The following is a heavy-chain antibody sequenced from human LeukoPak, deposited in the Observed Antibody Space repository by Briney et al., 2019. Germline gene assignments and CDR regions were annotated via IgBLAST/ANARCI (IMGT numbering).Heavy chain of an antibody. CDR1: GYAFTNFG. CDR3: ARPRGLWFGELSSLSNWFDP. V-gene: IGHV1-2*02. CDR2: INPNSGGT. Sequence: ASVKVSCKASGYAFTNFGINWVRQAPGQGLEWMGWINPNSGGTNYAQKFQGRVTMTRDTSISTAYMELSRLRSDDTAVYYCARPRGLWFGELSSLSNWFDPWGQGTLVTVSS. D-gene: IGHD3-10*01. J-gene: IGHJ5*02.